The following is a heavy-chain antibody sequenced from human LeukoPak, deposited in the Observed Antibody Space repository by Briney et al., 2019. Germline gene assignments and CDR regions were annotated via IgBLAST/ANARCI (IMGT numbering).Heavy chain of an antibody. Sequence: SETLSLTCTVSGGSISSYYWSWIRQPPGKGLEWIGYIYYSGSTNYNPSLKSRVTISVDTSKNQFSLKLSSVTAADTAVYYCARVVDDFWSGYSYYMDVWGKGTTVTVSS. V-gene: IGHV4-59*01. D-gene: IGHD3-3*01. CDR2: IYYSGST. CDR1: GGSISSYY. CDR3: ARVVDDFWSGYSYYMDV. J-gene: IGHJ6*03.